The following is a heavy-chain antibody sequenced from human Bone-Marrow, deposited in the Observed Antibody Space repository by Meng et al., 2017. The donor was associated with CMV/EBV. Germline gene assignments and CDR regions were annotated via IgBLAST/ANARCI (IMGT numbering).Heavy chain of an antibody. V-gene: IGHV1-46*01. D-gene: IGHD5-24*01. Sequence: CKESGNNLSRYYMNWVRQARGQGIEWMGIINPSGGSTSYAQKFQGRVTMTRDTSTSTVYMELSSLRSEDTAVYYCAGQEMATIRFDYWGQGTLVTVSS. CDR3: AGQEMATIRFDY. J-gene: IGHJ4*02. CDR1: GNNLSRYY. CDR2: INPSGGST.